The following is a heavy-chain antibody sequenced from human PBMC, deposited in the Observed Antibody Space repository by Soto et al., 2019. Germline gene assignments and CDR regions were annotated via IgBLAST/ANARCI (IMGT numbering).Heavy chain of an antibody. D-gene: IGHD3-9*01. CDR2: ISGSGGST. Sequence: GGSLRLSCAASGFTFSSYAMSWVRQAPGKGLEWVSAISGSGGSTYYADSVKGRFTISRDNSKNTLYLQMNSLRAEDTAVYYCAKAGRRDRYFDWYSGGRLDYWGQGTLVTVSS. CDR3: AKAGRRDRYFDWYSGGRLDY. V-gene: IGHV3-23*01. J-gene: IGHJ4*02. CDR1: GFTFSSYA.